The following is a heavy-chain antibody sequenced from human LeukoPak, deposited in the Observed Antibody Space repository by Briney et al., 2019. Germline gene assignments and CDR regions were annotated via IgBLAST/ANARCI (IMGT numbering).Heavy chain of an antibody. V-gene: IGHV3-33*03. CDR3: AKVYSSVWTHIGHFDY. J-gene: IGHJ4*02. CDR2: IWYDGINK. CDR1: GFTLSSPG. Sequence: GGSLRLSCAASGFTLSSPGMHWVRQAPGKGLEWVAVIWYDGINKYYADSVKGRFTISRDSSKKTLYLQMNSLRAEDTAVYYCAKVYSSVWTHIGHFDYWGQGTLVTVSS. D-gene: IGHD6-19*01.